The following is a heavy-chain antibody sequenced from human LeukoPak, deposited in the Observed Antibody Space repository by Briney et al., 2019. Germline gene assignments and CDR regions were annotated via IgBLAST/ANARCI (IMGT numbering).Heavy chain of an antibody. CDR3: ARTPYYYDSSGCYYWYFDL. CDR2: IYHSGST. CDR1: GGSISSGGYS. Sequence: SETLSLTCAVSGGSISSGGYSWSWIRQPPGKGLEWIGYIYHSGSTYYNPSLKSRVTISVDRSKNQFSLKLSSVTAADTAVYYCARTPYYYDSSGCYYWYFDLWGRGTLVTVSS. V-gene: IGHV4-30-2*01. D-gene: IGHD3-22*01. J-gene: IGHJ2*01.